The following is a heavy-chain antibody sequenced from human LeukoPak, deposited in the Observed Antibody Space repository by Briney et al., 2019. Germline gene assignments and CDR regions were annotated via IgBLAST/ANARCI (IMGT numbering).Heavy chain of an antibody. CDR2: ILPIFGTA. CDR1: GGTFSSYA. CDR3: ARDYSSSWYWFDP. D-gene: IGHD6-13*01. V-gene: IGHV1-69*05. J-gene: IGHJ5*02. Sequence: GSSVKVSCKASGGTFSSYAISWVRQAPGQGLEWMGRILPIFGTANYAQKFQGRVTITTDESTSTAYMELSSLRSEDTAVYYCARDYSSSWYWFDPWGQGTLVTVSS.